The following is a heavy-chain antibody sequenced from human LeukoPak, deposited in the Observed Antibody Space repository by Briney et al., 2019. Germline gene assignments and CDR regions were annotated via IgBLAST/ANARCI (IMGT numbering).Heavy chain of an antibody. CDR1: GYTFISYY. V-gene: IGHV1-46*01. J-gene: IGHJ3*02. CDR3: ARDSGTVSDAFDI. Sequence: GASVKVSCKASGYTFISYYIHWVRQAPGQGLEWMGIINPSGGSTRYAQKFQGRATMTRDTSTGTIYMELSSLRSEDTAVYFCARDSGTVSDAFDIWGQGTMVTVSS. CDR2: INPSGGST. D-gene: IGHD4-11*01.